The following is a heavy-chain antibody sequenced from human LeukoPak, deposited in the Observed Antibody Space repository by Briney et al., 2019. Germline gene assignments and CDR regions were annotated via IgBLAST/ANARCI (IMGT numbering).Heavy chain of an antibody. Sequence: SETLSLTCTVSGGSISSYYWSWIRQPPGKGLEWIGYIYYSGSTNYNPSLKSRVTISVDTSKNQFSLKLSSVTAADTAVYYCARHPAAAGTVAVPFDYWGQGTLVTVSS. D-gene: IGHD6-13*01. CDR3: ARHPAAAGTVAVPFDY. V-gene: IGHV4-59*08. J-gene: IGHJ4*02. CDR1: GGSISSYY. CDR2: IYYSGST.